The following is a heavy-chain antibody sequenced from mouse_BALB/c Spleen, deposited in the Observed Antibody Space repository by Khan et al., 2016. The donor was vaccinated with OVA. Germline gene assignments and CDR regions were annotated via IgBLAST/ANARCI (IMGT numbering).Heavy chain of an antibody. CDR1: GYSITSGYG. CDR2: ISYSGST. CDR3: SRTARIKY. Sequence: EVQLVESGPGLVKPSQSLSLTCTVTGYSITSGYGWNWIRQFPGNKLEWMGYISYSGSTNNNSSLKSRIFITRDTSKNQFFLQLNSVTTEDTATYYCSRTARIKYWGQGTTLTVSA. V-gene: IGHV3-2*02. D-gene: IGHD1-2*01. J-gene: IGHJ2*01.